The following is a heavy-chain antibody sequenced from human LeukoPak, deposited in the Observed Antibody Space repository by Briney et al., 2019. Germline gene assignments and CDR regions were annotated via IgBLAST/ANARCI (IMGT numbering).Heavy chain of an antibody. CDR1: GFTFSSHS. CDR2: ISSRSSYV. Sequence: GGSLRLSCAASGFTFSSHSMNWVRQAPGERLEWVSSISSRSSYVYYADSVKGRFTISRDDAKNSLFLQMNSLRAEDTAVYYCAKESGAVAGLFDYWGQGTLVTVSS. D-gene: IGHD6-19*01. CDR3: AKESGAVAGLFDY. J-gene: IGHJ4*02. V-gene: IGHV3-21*04.